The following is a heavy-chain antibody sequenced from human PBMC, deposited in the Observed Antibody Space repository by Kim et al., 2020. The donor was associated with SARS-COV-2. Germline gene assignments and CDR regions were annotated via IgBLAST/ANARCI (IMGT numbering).Heavy chain of an antibody. D-gene: IGHD6-13*01. V-gene: IGHV1-18*01. J-gene: IGHJ6*02. Sequence: ASVKVSCKASGYTFTSYGISWVRQAPGQGLEWMGWISAYNGNTNYAQKLQGRVTMTTDTSTSTAYMELRSLRSDDTAVYYCASTSSRSPGDYDGMDVWGQGTTVTVS. CDR3: ASTSSRSPGDYDGMDV. CDR1: GYTFTSYG. CDR2: ISAYNGNT.